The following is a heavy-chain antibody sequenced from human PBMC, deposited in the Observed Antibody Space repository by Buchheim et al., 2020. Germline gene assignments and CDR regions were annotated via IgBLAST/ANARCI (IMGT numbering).Heavy chain of an antibody. V-gene: IGHV3-33*01. CDR2: IWYDGSNK. CDR1: GFTFSSYG. D-gene: IGHD2-2*01. CDR3: ARDGEYQLLQAFDY. J-gene: IGHJ4*02. Sequence: QVQLVESGGGVVQPGRSLRLSCAASGFTFSSYGMHWVRQAPGKGLEWVAVIWYDGSNKYYADSVKGRFTISRDNSKNQLYLQMNSLRAEDTAVYYCARDGEYQLLQAFDYWGQGTL.